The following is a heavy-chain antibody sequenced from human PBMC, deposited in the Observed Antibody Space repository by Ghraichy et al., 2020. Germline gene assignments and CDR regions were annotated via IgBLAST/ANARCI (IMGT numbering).Heavy chain of an antibody. J-gene: IGHJ6*02. CDR1: GGSFSGYY. CDR2: INHSGST. Sequence: SETLSLTCAVYGGSFSGYYWSWIRQPPGKGLEWIGEINHSGSTNYKPSLKSRVTISVDTSKNQFSLKLSSVTAADTAGYYFESLAARPNYYYGMDVWGQGTTVTVSS. D-gene: IGHD6-6*01. CDR3: ESLAARPNYYYGMDV. V-gene: IGHV4-34*01.